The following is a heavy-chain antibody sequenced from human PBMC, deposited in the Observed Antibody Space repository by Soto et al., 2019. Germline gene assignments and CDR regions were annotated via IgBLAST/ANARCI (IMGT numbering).Heavy chain of an antibody. CDR3: ARDKGELELLDH. J-gene: IGHJ4*02. CDR1: GYTFTSYA. V-gene: IGHV1-18*04. D-gene: IGHD1-7*01. Sequence: QVQLVQSGAEVKKPGASVKVSCRASGYTFTSYAITWVRQAPGQGLEWMGWISGYDGKTHYAPKIQARVSLTTDTSSSTAYMELRSLRSDDTAVYYCARDKGELELLDHWGQGTLVAVSS. CDR2: ISGYDGKT.